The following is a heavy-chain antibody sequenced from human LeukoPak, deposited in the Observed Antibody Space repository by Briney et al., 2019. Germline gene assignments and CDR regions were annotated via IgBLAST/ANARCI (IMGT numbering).Heavy chain of an antibody. J-gene: IGHJ4*02. CDR1: GGSISSYY. CDR3: AREPNYSGSYLPDY. CDR2: IYSSGST. Sequence: SETLSLTRTVSGGSISSYYWSWIRQPAGKGLEWIGRIYSSGSTNYNPSLKSRVIMSVDTSKNQFSLKLTSVTAADTAVYYCAREPNYSGSYLPDYWGQGTLVTVSS. D-gene: IGHD1-26*01. V-gene: IGHV4-4*07.